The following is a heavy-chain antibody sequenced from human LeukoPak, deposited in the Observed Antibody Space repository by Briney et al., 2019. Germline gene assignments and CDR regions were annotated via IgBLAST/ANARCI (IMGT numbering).Heavy chain of an antibody. V-gene: IGHV3-7*01. CDR3: ARDSSGYQ. Sequence: HPGGSLRLSCAASGFTFSTYWMSWVRQAPGKGLEWVANIKEDGSEKYYGDSVKGRFTISRDSAKNSLYLQMNSLRAEDTAVYYCARDSSGYQWGQGTLVTVSS. CDR2: IKEDGSEK. CDR1: GFTFSTYW. D-gene: IGHD3-22*01. J-gene: IGHJ4*02.